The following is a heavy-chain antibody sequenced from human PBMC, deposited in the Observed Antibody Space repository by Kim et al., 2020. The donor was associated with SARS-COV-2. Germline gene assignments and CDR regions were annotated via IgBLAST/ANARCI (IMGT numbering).Heavy chain of an antibody. Sequence: TDYAASVKGRFTISRDDSKNTLYLQMNRLKTEDTAVYYCTTYGSSSSLDYWGQGTVVTVSS. CDR3: TTYGSSSSLDY. D-gene: IGHD6-6*01. V-gene: IGHV3-15*01. CDR2: T. J-gene: IGHJ4*02.